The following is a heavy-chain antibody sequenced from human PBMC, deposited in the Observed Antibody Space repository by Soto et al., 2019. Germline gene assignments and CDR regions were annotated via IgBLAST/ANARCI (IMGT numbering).Heavy chain of an antibody. V-gene: IGHV3-21*01. CDR3: ARWLIAVAGTSYYYYGMDV. J-gene: IGHJ6*02. CDR1: GFTFSSYS. Sequence: VQLVESGGGLVKPGGSLRLSCAASGFTFSSYSMNWVRQAPGKGLEWVSSISSSSSYIYYADSVKGRFTISRDNAKNSLYLQMNSLRAEDTAVYYCARWLIAVAGTSYYYYGMDVWGQGTTVTVSS. D-gene: IGHD6-19*01. CDR2: ISSSSSYI.